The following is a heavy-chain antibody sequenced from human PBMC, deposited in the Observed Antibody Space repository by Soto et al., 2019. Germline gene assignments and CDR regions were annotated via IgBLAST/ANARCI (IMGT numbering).Heavy chain of an antibody. CDR3: ERDTGAWLVEEGYFQH. V-gene: IGHV1-18*01. J-gene: IGHJ1*01. CDR1: GYTFTSYG. Sequence: QVQLVQSGAEVKKPGSSVKVSCKASGYTFTSYGISWVRQAPGQGLECMGLISAYNGNTNYSQNVQGRVTMTTDTYKSTDYMELRSLRSDDTAVYYCERDTGAWLVEEGYFQHWGQGTLVTVSS. D-gene: IGHD6-19*01. CDR2: ISAYNGNT.